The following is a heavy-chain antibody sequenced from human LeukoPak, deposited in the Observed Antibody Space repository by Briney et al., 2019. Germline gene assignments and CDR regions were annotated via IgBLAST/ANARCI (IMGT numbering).Heavy chain of an antibody. CDR3: ARHYGP. CDR1: SDSISNSAYH. J-gene: IGHJ5*02. Sequence: KPSETLSLTCTVSSDSISNSAYHWGWIRQPPGRGLEWIGTIYYNRGTYYNPSLKSRVTISVDTSKNQFSLKLNSVTAADTAVYYCARHYGPWGQGTLVTVSS. D-gene: IGHD3-10*01. V-gene: IGHV4-39*01. CDR2: IYYNRGT.